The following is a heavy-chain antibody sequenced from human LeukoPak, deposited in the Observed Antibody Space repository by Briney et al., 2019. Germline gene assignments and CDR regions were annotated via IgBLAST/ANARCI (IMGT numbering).Heavy chain of an antibody. J-gene: IGHJ3*02. CDR3: AKGDGFWSDQGAFDI. Sequence: GRSLRLSCAASGFTFSSYAMSWVRQAPGKGLEWVSAISGSGGSTYYADPVKGRFTISRDNSKNTLYLQMNSLRAEDTAVYYCAKGDGFWSDQGAFDIWGQGTMVTVSS. CDR1: GFTFSSYA. CDR2: ISGSGGST. D-gene: IGHD3-3*01. V-gene: IGHV3-23*01.